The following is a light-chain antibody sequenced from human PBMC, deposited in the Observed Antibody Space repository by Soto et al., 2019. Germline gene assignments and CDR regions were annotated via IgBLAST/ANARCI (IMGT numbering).Light chain of an antibody. Sequence: DIQMTQSPSTLSASVGDRVTITCRASQSISSWLAWYQQKPGKAPKLLIYDASSLESGVPSRFSGSGAGTECTLTISRLQPDDFATYYCQQYNSYSPRTGGQGTKVEL. CDR3: QQYNSYSPRT. V-gene: IGKV1-5*01. J-gene: IGKJ1*01. CDR2: DAS. CDR1: QSISSW.